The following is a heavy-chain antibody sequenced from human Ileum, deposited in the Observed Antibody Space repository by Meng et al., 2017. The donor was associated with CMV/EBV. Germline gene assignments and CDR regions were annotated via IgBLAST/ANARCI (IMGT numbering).Heavy chain of an antibody. Sequence: LSCAPSGLIISAYWLHWVRQGPGKGLLWVSGTHTDGRSTHSADSVRGRFTLSRDNAKNTLYLQMNSLRDDDTAVYYCVVSSPRHEYWGQGTLVTVSS. J-gene: IGHJ4*02. CDR2: THTDGRST. CDR1: GLIISAYW. V-gene: IGHV3-74*01. D-gene: IGHD3-10*01. CDR3: VVSSPRHEY.